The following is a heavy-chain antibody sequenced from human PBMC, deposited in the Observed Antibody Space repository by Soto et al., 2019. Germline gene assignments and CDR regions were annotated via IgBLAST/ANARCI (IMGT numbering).Heavy chain of an antibody. J-gene: IGHJ4*02. Sequence: XGSLKLSCSASGFTFSDYYMSWIRKAPGKGLDWVAYISSSDNIIYYADSVKGRFTISRDNAKNSLYLQMNSLRAEDTAVYYCARDLGYYDSSGYLDYWGQGPLVTVSS. CDR3: ARDLGYYDSSGYLDY. CDR1: GFTFSDYY. V-gene: IGHV3-11*01. D-gene: IGHD3-22*01. CDR2: ISSSDNII.